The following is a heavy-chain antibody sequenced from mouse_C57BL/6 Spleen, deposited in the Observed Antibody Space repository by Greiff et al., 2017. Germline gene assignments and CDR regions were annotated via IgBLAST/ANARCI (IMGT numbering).Heavy chain of an antibody. D-gene: IGHD1-1*01. CDR2: IYPSDSDT. CDR1: GYTFTSYW. V-gene: IGHV1-74*01. CDR3: AIDGYITTIVAPLDY. Sequence: VQLQQPGAELVKPGASVKVSCKASGYTFTSYWMHWVKQRPGKGLEWIGRIYPSDSDTNYNQKFKGKATLTVDKSYSTAYMQLSSLTSEVSAVYSCAIDGYITTIVAPLDYWGQGTTLTVSS. J-gene: IGHJ2*01.